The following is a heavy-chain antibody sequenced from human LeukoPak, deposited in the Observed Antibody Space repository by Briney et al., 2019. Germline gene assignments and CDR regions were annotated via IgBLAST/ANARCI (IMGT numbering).Heavy chain of an antibody. CDR2: FDPEIGET. CDR1: GYTLTELS. CDR3: ASLSSNSWSY. V-gene: IGHV1-24*01. Sequence: ASVKVSCKVSGYTLTELSMHWVRQAPGKGLEWMGGFDPEIGETIYAQKFQGRVTMTEDTPTDIAYLELTSLRSEDTAVYYCASLSSNSWSYWGQGTLVTVSS. J-gene: IGHJ4*02. D-gene: IGHD6-13*01.